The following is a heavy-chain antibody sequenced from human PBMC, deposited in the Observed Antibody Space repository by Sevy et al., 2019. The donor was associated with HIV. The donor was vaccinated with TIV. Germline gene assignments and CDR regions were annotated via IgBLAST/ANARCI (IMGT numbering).Heavy chain of an antibody. D-gene: IGHD2-21*01. V-gene: IGHV3-9*01. CDR1: GFPFNDHA. CDR2: ISWNSRNI. J-gene: IGHJ6*02. Sequence: GGSLRLSCAASGFPFNDHAMHWVRVVPGKGLEWVSGISWNSRNIGYADSVKGRFTISRDNTRHSVYFEMHSLRPEDTALYYCAKDINRGCDGVNCYSYYYYFYGLDVWGQGTTVTVSS. CDR3: AKDINRGCDGVNCYSYYYYFYGLDV.